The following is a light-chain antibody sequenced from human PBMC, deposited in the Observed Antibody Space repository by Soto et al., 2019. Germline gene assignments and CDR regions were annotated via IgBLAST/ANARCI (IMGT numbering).Light chain of an antibody. J-gene: IGKJ3*01. V-gene: IGKV3-20*01. CDR2: GSS. CDR1: QSVSSSY. CDR3: QQYSSSPRFT. Sequence: EIVLTQSPGTLSLSPGERATLSYRASQSVSSSYLAWYQQKPGQAPMLLIYGSSSRATGIPDSFSGSGSGTAFTLTISSLEPEDFAVYYCQQYSSSPRFTFGPGTKVDIK.